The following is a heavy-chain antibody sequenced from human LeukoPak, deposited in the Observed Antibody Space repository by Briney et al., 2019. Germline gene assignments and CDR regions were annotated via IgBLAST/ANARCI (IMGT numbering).Heavy chain of an antibody. D-gene: IGHD2-2*01. J-gene: IGHJ4*02. Sequence: GGSLRLSCTASGFPFSTYAMSWVRQAPGKGLEWVAAFTASSSTYYADSVNGRFTISRDNSKSTLYLQMNSLKVEDTGVYYCAKRSTIVLVGFDSWGQGTLVTVSS. CDR2: FTASSST. V-gene: IGHV3-23*01. CDR1: GFPFSTYA. CDR3: AKRSTIVLVGFDS.